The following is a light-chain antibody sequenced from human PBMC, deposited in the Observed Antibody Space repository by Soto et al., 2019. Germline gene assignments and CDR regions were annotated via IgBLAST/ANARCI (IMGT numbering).Light chain of an antibody. CDR1: QSVSNY. Sequence: EIVLTQSPATLSLSPGERATLSCRASQSVSNYLAWYQQKPGQAPRLLIYDASNRATGSPARFSGSGSGTDVTPTISSLEXXXXXXXXXXXXXXXXRXTFGGGTKVEIK. V-gene: IGKV3-11*01. J-gene: IGKJ4*01. CDR2: DAS. CDR3: XXXXXXXRXT.